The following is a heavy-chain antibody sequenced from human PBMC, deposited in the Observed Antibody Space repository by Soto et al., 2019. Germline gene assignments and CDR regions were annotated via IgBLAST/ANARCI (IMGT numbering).Heavy chain of an antibody. CDR3: ARGSYDFWSGHIPSWSFDL. D-gene: IGHD3-3*01. V-gene: IGHV3-13*01. CDR1: GFTFSSYD. Sequence: GGSLRLSCAASGFTFSSYDMHWVRQATGKGLEWVSAIGTAGDTYYPGSVKGRFTISRENAKNSLYLQMNSLRAGDTAVYYCARGSYDFWSGHIPSWSFDLWGRGTLVTVSS. J-gene: IGHJ2*01. CDR2: IGTAGDT.